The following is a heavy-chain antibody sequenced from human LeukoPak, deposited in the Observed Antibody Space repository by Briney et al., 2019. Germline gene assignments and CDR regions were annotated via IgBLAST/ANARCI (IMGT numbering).Heavy chain of an antibody. CDR3: ARVDPLGVRFLEWFADYYYGMDV. Sequence: ASVTVSCTASGYTFTSYGISWVRQAPGQGLEWMGWISAYNGNTNYAQKLQGRVTMTTDTSTSTAYMELRSLRSDDTAVYYCARVDPLGVRFLEWFADYYYGMDVWGQGTTVTVSS. CDR2: ISAYNGNT. V-gene: IGHV1-18*01. D-gene: IGHD3-3*01. J-gene: IGHJ6*02. CDR1: GYTFTSYG.